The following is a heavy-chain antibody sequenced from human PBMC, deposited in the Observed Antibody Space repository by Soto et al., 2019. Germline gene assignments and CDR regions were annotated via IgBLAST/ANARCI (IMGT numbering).Heavy chain of an antibody. V-gene: IGHV4-34*01. CDR3: ASSRFLEWLLF. CDR2: INHSGST. Sequence: PSETLSLTCAVYGGSFSGYYWSWIRQPPGKGLEWIGEINHSGSTNYNPSLKSRVTISVDTSKNQFSLKLSSVTAADTAVYYCASSRFLEWLLFWGQGTLVTVS. D-gene: IGHD3-3*01. CDR1: GGSFSGYY. J-gene: IGHJ4*02.